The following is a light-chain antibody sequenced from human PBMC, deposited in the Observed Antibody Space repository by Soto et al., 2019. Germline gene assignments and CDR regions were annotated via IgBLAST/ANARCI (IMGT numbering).Light chain of an antibody. CDR1: NSDVGGYNY. J-gene: IGLJ3*02. Sequence: QSALTQPPSASGSPGQSVTISCTGTNSDVGGYNYVSWYQQYPGKAPKLLIYEVTKRPSGVPDRFSASKSDNTAYLTVSGVQAEDEADYYCSSFAGSAKGVFGGGTKLTVL. V-gene: IGLV2-8*01. CDR3: SSFAGSAKGV. CDR2: EVT.